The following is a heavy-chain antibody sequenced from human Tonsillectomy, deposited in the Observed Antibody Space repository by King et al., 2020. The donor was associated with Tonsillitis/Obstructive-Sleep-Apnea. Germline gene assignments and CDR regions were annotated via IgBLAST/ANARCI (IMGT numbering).Heavy chain of an antibody. Sequence: VQLVESGGGVVQPGRSLRLSCAASGFTFSSYGMHWVRQAPGKGLEWVAVIWYDGSNKYYADSVKGRFTISRDNSKNTLYLQMNSLRAEDTAVYYCARGRDIVPMVYAGFDYWGQGTLVTVSS. CDR2: IWYDGSNK. J-gene: IGHJ4*02. CDR3: ARGRDIVPMVYAGFDY. V-gene: IGHV3-33*01. D-gene: IGHD2-8*01. CDR1: GFTFSSYG.